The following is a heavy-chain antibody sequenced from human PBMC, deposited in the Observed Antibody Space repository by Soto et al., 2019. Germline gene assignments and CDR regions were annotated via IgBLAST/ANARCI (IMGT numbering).Heavy chain of an antibody. D-gene: IGHD3-10*01. J-gene: IGHJ5*02. CDR3: ARDSSGFSFLATAGS. CDR1: GFTFSDRG. Sequence: GGSLRLSCSASGFTFSDRGFHWVRQAPGKGLEWVAVISYDGSDKYYADSVKGRFTISRDNSKKTLYLQMTSLRADDTAVYYCARDSSGFSFLATAGSWGQGTLVTVSS. V-gene: IGHV3-30*03. CDR2: ISYDGSDK.